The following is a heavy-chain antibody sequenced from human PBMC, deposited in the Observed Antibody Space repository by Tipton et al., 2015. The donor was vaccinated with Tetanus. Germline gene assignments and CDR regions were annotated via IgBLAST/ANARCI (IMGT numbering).Heavy chain of an antibody. CDR3: ARDRGDYLYYGMDV. CDR1: GYTFTGYY. J-gene: IGHJ6*02. CDR2: IDPNSGGT. V-gene: IGHV1-2*02. D-gene: IGHD3-22*01. Sequence: QLVQSGAEVKKPGASVKVSCKASGYTFTGYYIYWVRQATGQWLEWMGWIDPNSGGTVYAQKFQRGVTMTRDTSISTAYMELRSLRSDDSAVYYCARDRGDYLYYGMDVWGPGTTVTVPS.